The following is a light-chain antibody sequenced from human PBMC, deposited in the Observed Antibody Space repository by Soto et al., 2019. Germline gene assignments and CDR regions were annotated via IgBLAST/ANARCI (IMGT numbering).Light chain of an antibody. Sequence: QSALTQPRSVSGSPGQSVTISCTGTSSDVATFDYVSWYQHFPGKAPKLMIYAVSKRPSGVPDRFSGSKSGDTASLTISGLRSEDEADYYCCSYAGSYTWVFGGGTQLTVL. CDR1: SSDVATFDY. V-gene: IGLV2-11*01. CDR2: AVS. CDR3: CSYAGSYTWV. J-gene: IGLJ3*02.